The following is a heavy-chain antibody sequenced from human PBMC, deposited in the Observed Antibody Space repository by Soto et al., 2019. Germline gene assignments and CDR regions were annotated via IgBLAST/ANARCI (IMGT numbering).Heavy chain of an antibody. Sequence: SETLSLTCTVSGGSISSYYWSWIRQPPGKGLEWIGYIYYSGSTNYNPSLKSRVTISVDTSKNQFSLKLSSVTAADTAVYYCARVGTRDCSSTSCYSDDAFDIWGQGTMVTVSS. CDR1: GGSISSYY. CDR3: ARVGTRDCSSTSCYSDDAFDI. V-gene: IGHV4-59*08. J-gene: IGHJ3*02. D-gene: IGHD2-2*01. CDR2: IYYSGST.